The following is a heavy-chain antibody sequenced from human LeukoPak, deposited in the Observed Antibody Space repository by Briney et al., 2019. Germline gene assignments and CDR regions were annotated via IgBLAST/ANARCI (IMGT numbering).Heavy chain of an antibody. CDR1: GFTFSDYY. J-gene: IGHJ5*02. Sequence: GGSLRLSCAASGFTFSDYYMSWIRQAPGKGLEWVSYISSSGSTIYYADSVKGRFTISRDNAKNSLYLQMNSLRAEDTAVYYCARHASNYYGSGSYYMNWFDPWGQGTLVTVSS. CDR2: ISSSGSTI. V-gene: IGHV3-11*04. CDR3: ARHASNYYGSGSYYMNWFDP. D-gene: IGHD3-10*01.